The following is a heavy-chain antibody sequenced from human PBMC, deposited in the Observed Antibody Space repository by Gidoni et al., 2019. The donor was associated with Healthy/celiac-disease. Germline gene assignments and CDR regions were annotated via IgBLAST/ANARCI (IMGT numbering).Heavy chain of an antibody. CDR1: GGSFSGYY. CDR2: INHSGST. Sequence: QVQLQQWGAGLLKPSETLSLTCAVYGGSFSGYYWSWIRQPPGKGLEWIGEINHSGSTNYNPSLKSRVTISVDTSKNQFSLKLSSVTAADTAVYYCARAYGDYPYYFDYWGQGTLVTVSS. CDR3: ARAYGDYPYYFDY. J-gene: IGHJ4*02. V-gene: IGHV4-34*01. D-gene: IGHD4-17*01.